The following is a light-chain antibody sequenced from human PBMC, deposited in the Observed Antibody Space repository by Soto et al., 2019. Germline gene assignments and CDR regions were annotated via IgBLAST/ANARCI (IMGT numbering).Light chain of an antibody. CDR1: QNINSY. J-gene: IGKJ4*01. V-gene: IGKV1-39*01. CDR3: QQTQSFPLT. CDR2: SAS. Sequence: DIQMTQSPSSLSASAGDRVTITCRASQNINSYLNWYQQKPGKSPRLLIYSASNLQTGVPSGFSGSGSGTDFTLTISSLQTEDFATYYCQQTQSFPLTFGGGTKV.